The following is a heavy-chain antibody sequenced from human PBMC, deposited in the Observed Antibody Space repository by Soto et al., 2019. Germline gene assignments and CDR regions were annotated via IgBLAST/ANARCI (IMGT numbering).Heavy chain of an antibody. Sequence: RSLRLSCAASGLCCSPYGMSCIRQTPEQGLERVSSISLFDERSYYTNSVKGRFTVSKDDSKSTVSLQLNSLRVDDTAIYYCSRGGVYGTDHYYRGMDVWGQGRPVTVSS. CDR3: SRGGVYGTDHYYRGMDV. CDR1: GLCCSPYG. V-gene: IGHV3-23*01. D-gene: IGHD4-17*01. CDR2: ISLFDERS. J-gene: IGHJ6*02.